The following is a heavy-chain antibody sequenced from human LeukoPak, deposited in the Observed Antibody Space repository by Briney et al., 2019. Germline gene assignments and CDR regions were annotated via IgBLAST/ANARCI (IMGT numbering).Heavy chain of an antibody. CDR3: ARLYCSSTSCYVDY. D-gene: IGHD2-2*01. CDR1: GGSISSYY. J-gene: IGHJ4*02. V-gene: IGHV4-59*08. Sequence: SETLSLTCTVSGGSISSYYWSWIRQPPGKGLEWIGYIYYSGSTNYNPSLKSRVTISVDTSKNPFSLKLSSLTAADTAVYYCARLYCSSTSCYVDYWGQGTLVTVSS. CDR2: IYYSGST.